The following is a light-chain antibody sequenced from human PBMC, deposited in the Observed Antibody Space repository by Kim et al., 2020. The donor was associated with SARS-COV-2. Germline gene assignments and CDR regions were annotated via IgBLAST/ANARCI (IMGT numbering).Light chain of an antibody. Sequence: SYELTQPPSVSVAAGKTARITCGGNNIGSKSVHWYQQKPGQAPVLVIYYDSDRPSGIPERFSGSNSGNTATLTISRVEAGDEADDYCEVWDRSSDNWVFG. CDR1: NIGSKS. J-gene: IGLJ3*02. CDR2: YDS. CDR3: EVWDRSSDNWV. V-gene: IGLV3-21*04.